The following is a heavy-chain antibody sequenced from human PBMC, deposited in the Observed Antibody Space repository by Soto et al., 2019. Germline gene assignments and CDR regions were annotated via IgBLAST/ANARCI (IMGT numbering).Heavy chain of an antibody. CDR3: AREVLVYGGDFFDY. CDR1: GFTFGSYT. Sequence: WSLRLSCAASGFTFGSYTMNWVRQVPGKGLEWVAYINTNSRTIYYADSVKGRFTISRDNADNSLYLQMHSLRDEDTAVYYCAREVLVYGGDFFDYWGQGSLVTVSS. CDR2: INTNSRTI. D-gene: IGHD2-8*02. V-gene: IGHV3-48*02. J-gene: IGHJ4*02.